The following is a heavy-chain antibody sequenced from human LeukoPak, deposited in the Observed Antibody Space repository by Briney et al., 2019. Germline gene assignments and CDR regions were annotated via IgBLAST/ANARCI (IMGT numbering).Heavy chain of an antibody. J-gene: IGHJ6*02. V-gene: IGHV3-23*01. CDR1: GFTFSSYA. Sequence: GSLRLSCAASGFTFSSYAMSWVRQAPGKGLEWVSGIDSVKGRFTISRDISKNTLYLQMNSLRAEDAAVYYCAKDKGWGYSSYDYYGMDVWGQGTTVTVSS. D-gene: IGHD1-26*01. CDR2: I. CDR3: AKDKGWGYSSYDYYGMDV.